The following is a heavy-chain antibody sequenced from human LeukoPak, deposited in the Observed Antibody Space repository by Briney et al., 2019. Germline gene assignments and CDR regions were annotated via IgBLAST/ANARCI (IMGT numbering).Heavy chain of an antibody. CDR3: ARLIYCTNGVCSKGYFDY. J-gene: IGHJ4*02. V-gene: IGHV4-38-2*01. D-gene: IGHD2-8*01. Sequence: KTSETLSLTCAVSGYSISRGYYWGWIRQPPGKGLEWIGSIYHSGSTYYNPSLKSRVTISVDTSKNQFSLKLSSVTAADTAVYYCARLIYCTNGVCSKGYFDYWGQGTLVTVSS. CDR1: GYSISRGYY. CDR2: IYHSGST.